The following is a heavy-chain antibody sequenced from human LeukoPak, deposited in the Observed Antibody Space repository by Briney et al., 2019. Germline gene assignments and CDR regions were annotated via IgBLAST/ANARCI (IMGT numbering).Heavy chain of an antibody. CDR1: GFTFSSYG. CDR3: AKDHDY. V-gene: IGHV3-30*18. Sequence: PGRSLRLSCAASGFTFSSYGMLWVRQAPGKGLEWVAVISYDGSNKYYADSVKGRFTISRDNSKNTLYLQMNSLRAEDTAVYYCAKDHDYWGQGTLVTVSS. J-gene: IGHJ4*02. CDR2: ISYDGSNK.